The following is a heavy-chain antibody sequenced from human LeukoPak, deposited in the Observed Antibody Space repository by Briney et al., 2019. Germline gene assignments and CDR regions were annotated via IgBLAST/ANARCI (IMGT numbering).Heavy chain of an antibody. V-gene: IGHV4-34*01. CDR3: AREAVAVTGSWFDP. D-gene: IGHD6-19*01. CDR2: VNHSGNT. Sequence: SETLSLTCAVYGVSFSGYYWSWIRQPPGKGLEWIGEVNHSGNTNYNPSLKSRVSISVDTSKNHFSLKLTSVTAADTAVYYCAREAVAVTGSWFDPRGQGALVTVSS. CDR1: GVSFSGYY. J-gene: IGHJ5*02.